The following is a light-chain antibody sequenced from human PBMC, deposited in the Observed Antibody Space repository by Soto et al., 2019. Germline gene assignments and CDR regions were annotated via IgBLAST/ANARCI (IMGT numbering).Light chain of an antibody. Sequence: DIVLTQSPDSLAVSLGERATINCKSSRTVLFNSNNKNYLAWYQQKPGQPPKLLIYWASTRESGVPDRFSGSGSGTDFTLTISLLQADDVAVYYRQQYLGSPFTFGQGTRLEIK. CDR1: RTVLFNSNNKNY. CDR3: QQYLGSPFT. CDR2: WAS. J-gene: IGKJ5*01. V-gene: IGKV4-1*01.